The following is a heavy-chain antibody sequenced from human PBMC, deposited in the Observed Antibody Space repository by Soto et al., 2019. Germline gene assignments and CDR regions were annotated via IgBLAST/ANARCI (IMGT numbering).Heavy chain of an antibody. CDR2: ISSSSSYI. Sequence: EVQLVESGGGLVKPGGSLRLSCAASGFTFSSYSMNWVRQAPGKGLEWVSSISSSSSYIYYADSVKGRFTISRDNAKNSLYLQMNSLRAEDTAVYYCATQSSFDYYYYYMDVWGKGTTVTVSS. V-gene: IGHV3-21*01. D-gene: IGHD3-3*01. CDR3: ATQSSFDYYYYYMDV. CDR1: GFTFSSYS. J-gene: IGHJ6*03.